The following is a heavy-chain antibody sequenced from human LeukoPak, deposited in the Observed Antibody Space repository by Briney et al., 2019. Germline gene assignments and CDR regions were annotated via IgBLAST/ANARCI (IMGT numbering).Heavy chain of an antibody. CDR1: GGSISSGGYY. D-gene: IGHD2-2*01. CDR2: IYHSGST. CDR3: ARTAIVVVPAARSDFDY. Sequence: PSQTLSLTCTVSGGSISSGGYYWSWIRQPPGKGLEWIGYIYHSGSTYYNPSLKSRVTISVDRSKNQFSLKLSSVTAADTAVYYCARTAIVVVPAARSDFDYWGQGTLVTVSS. V-gene: IGHV4-30-2*01. J-gene: IGHJ4*02.